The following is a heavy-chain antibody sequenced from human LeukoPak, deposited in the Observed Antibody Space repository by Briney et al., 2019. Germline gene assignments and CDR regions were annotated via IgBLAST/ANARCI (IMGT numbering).Heavy chain of an antibody. Sequence: PSETLSLTCAVYGGSFGGYYWSWIRQPPGKGLEWIGEISHSGSPNYNPSLKSRVTISVDTSKNHFSLRLRSVTAADTAVYYCAELGITMIGGVWGKGTTVTISS. V-gene: IGHV4-34*01. CDR1: GGSFGGYY. D-gene: IGHD3-10*02. CDR3: AELGITMIGGV. J-gene: IGHJ6*04. CDR2: ISHSGSP.